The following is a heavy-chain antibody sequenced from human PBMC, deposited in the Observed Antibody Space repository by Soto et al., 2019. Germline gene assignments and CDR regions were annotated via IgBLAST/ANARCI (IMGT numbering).Heavy chain of an antibody. Sequence: SETLSLTCTVSGGSISSGGYYWSWIRQHPGKGLEWIGYIYYSGSTYYNPSLKSRVTISVDTSKNQFSLKLSSVTAADTAVYYCGFGRFPSPVFDIWAQGTMVPVSS. CDR3: GFGRFPSPVFDI. J-gene: IGHJ3*02. D-gene: IGHD3-10*01. CDR2: IYYSGST. CDR1: GGSISSGGYY. V-gene: IGHV4-31*03.